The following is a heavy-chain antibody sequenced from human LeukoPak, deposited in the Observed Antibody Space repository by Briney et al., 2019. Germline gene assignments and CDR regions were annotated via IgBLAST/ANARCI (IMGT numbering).Heavy chain of an antibody. V-gene: IGHV4-34*01. Sequence: SETLSLTCAVYGGSFSGYYWSWIRQPPGKGLEWTGEINHSGSTNYNPSLKSRVTISVDTPKNQFSLKLSSVTAADTAVYYCARGGVRITIFGVVIDDAFDIWGQGTMVTVSS. D-gene: IGHD3-3*01. CDR2: INHSGST. J-gene: IGHJ3*02. CDR1: GGSFSGYY. CDR3: ARGGVRITIFGVVIDDAFDI.